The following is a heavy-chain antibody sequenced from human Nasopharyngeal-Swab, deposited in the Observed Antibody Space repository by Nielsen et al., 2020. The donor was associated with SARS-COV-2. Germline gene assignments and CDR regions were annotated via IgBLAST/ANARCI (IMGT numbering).Heavy chain of an antibody. D-gene: IGHD3-3*01. CDR3: ARNLGFLEWVAHYPHYYYYGMGV. Sequence: WIRQPPGKGLEWVSYISSSGSTIYYADSVKGRFTISRDNAKNSLYLQMNSLRAEDTAVYYCARNLGFLEWVAHYPHYYYYGMGVWGQGTTVTVSS. V-gene: IGHV3-48*03. J-gene: IGHJ6*02. CDR2: ISSSGSTI.